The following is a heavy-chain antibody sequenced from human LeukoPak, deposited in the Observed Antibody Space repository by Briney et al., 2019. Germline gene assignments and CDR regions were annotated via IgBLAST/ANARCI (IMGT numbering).Heavy chain of an antibody. CDR1: RFTFSSYE. CDR3: ARTKYDYWFDP. Sequence: PGGSLRLSCAASRFTFSSYEMNWVRQAPGKGLEWVSYISSSGSTIYYADSVKDRFTISRDNAKNSLYLQMNSLRAEDTAVYYCARTKYDYWFDPWGQGTLVTVSS. D-gene: IGHD3-16*01. V-gene: IGHV3-48*03. CDR2: ISSSGSTI. J-gene: IGHJ5*02.